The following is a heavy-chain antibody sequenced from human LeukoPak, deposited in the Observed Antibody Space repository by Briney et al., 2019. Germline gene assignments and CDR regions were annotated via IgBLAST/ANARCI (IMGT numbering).Heavy chain of an antibody. CDR1: GYTLTELS. V-gene: IGHV1-24*01. CDR2: FDPEDGET. J-gene: IGHJ5*02. CDR3: ATDYYDFWSGYLPPFDP. D-gene: IGHD3-3*01. Sequence: ASVKVSCKVSGYTLTELSMHWVRQAPGKGLEWMGGFDPEDGETIYAQKFQGRVTMTEDTSTDTAYTELSSLRSEDTPVYYCATDYYDFWSGYLPPFDPWGQGTLVTFSS.